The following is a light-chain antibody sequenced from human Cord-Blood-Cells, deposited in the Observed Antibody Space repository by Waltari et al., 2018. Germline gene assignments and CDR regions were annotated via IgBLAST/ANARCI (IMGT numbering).Light chain of an antibody. CDR1: QSISSW. CDR3: LQYNSYGWT. Sequence: DIQMTQSPSTLSASVGDRVTITCRASQSISSWLAWYQQKPGKAPKLLIYKASSLESGVPSRFSGSGSGTEFTLTISSLQPDDFATYYCLQYNSYGWTFGQGTKVEIK. J-gene: IGKJ1*01. CDR2: KAS. V-gene: IGKV1-5*03.